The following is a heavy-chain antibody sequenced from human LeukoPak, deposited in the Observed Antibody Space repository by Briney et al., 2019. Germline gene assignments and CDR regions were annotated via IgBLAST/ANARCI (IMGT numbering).Heavy chain of an antibody. CDR2: IKQDGSEK. CDR1: GFTFSTYS. Sequence: GGSLRLSCAASGFTFSTYSMNWVRQAPGKGLEWVANIKQDGSEKYYVDSVKGRFTISRDNAKNSLYLQMNSLRAEDTAVYYCARDPEYSSSDYWGQGTLVTVSS. D-gene: IGHD6-6*01. J-gene: IGHJ4*02. CDR3: ARDPEYSSSDY. V-gene: IGHV3-7*01.